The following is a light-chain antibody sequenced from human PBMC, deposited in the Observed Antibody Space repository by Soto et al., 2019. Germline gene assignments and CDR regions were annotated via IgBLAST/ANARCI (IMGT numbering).Light chain of an antibody. J-gene: IGKJ1*01. Sequence: EIVLTQSPDTLSLSPGERATLSCRTSQSVSSSFLAWYQQKPGQAPRLLIYGASSRATGIPDRFSGSGSGTDFTLAISRLEPEDFAVYYCQQYGRSPWTFGQGNKLEIK. CDR3: QQYGRSPWT. V-gene: IGKV3-20*01. CDR1: QSVSSSF. CDR2: GAS.